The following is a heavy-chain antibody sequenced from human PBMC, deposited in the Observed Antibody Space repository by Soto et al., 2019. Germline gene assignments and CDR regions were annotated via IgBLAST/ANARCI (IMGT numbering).Heavy chain of an antibody. D-gene: IGHD3-16*01. J-gene: IGHJ4*02. V-gene: IGHV3-33*08. Sequence: QVQLVESGGDVVQPGMSLSLSCADSGFTFSEYDMHWVRQAPGKGLEWVALISYLGTKSEYVDSVKGRFTISRDNFKKTVSLQMESLRVDDSAVYFCARTDTGGTYFEFWGRGTLVTVSS. CDR1: GFTFSEYD. CDR3: ARTDTGGTYFEF. CDR2: ISYLGTKS.